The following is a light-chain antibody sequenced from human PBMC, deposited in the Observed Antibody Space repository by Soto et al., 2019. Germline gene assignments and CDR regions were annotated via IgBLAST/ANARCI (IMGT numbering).Light chain of an antibody. CDR3: QQYGSAAIT. CDR2: GAS. Sequence: EIVMTQSPAPLSVSPGERATLSCRASQSVKTNLAWYQQKPGQAPRLLIYGASSRATGIPDRFSGSGSGTDCTLTISRLEPEDFAVYHCQQYGSAAITVGQETRREIK. V-gene: IGKV3-20*01. CDR1: QSVKTN. J-gene: IGKJ5*01.